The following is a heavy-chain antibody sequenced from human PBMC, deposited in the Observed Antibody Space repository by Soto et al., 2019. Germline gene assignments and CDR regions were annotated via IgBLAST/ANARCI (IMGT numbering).Heavy chain of an antibody. CDR3: ARGYSNSWTYNWFDP. Sequence: HPGGSLRLSCAASGFTFSSYEMNWVRQAPGKGLEWVSYISSSGSTIYYADSVKGRFTISRDNAKNSLYLQMNSLRAEDTAVYYCARGYSNSWTYNWFDPWGQGTLVTVSS. CDR2: ISSSGSTI. CDR1: GFTFSSYE. J-gene: IGHJ5*02. V-gene: IGHV3-48*03. D-gene: IGHD6-13*01.